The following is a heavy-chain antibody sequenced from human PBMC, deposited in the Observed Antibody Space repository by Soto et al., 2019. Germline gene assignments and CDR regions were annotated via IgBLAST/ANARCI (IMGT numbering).Heavy chain of an antibody. Sequence: ASVKVSCKASGYTFTSYGISWVRQAPGQGLEWMGWISAYNGNTNYAQKLQGRVTMTTDTSTSTAYMELRSLRSDDTAVYYCAITSTLGNYFDYWGQGTLVTVSS. V-gene: IGHV1-18*04. CDR2: ISAYNGNT. CDR3: AITSTLGNYFDY. D-gene: IGHD1-20*01. CDR1: GYTFTSYG. J-gene: IGHJ4*02.